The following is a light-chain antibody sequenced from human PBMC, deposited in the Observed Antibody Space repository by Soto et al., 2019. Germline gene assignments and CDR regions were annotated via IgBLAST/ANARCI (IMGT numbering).Light chain of an antibody. V-gene: IGKV4-1*01. CDR1: QSVLFSSNNKNY. CDR2: WAS. J-gene: IGKJ2*01. Sequence: IVMTQSPDSLAVSLGERATINCKSSQSVLFSSNNKNYLAWYRQKPGQPPKLLIYWASIRESGVPDRISGSGSGTDFTLTISSLQAEDVAVYYCQQYYSTPPYTFGQVTKLEIK. CDR3: QQYYSTPPYT.